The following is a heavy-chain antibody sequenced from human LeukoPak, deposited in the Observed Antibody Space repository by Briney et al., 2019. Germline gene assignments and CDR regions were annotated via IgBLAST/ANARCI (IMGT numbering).Heavy chain of an antibody. D-gene: IGHD5-12*01. CDR3: AKRRGYDPRIYYFDY. CDR2: ISGSGGST. J-gene: IGHJ4*02. Sequence: PGGSLRLSCAASGFTFSSYAMSRVRQAPGKGLEWVSAISGSGGSTYYADSVKGRFTISRDNSKNTLYLQMNSLRAEDTAVYYCAKRRGYDPRIYYFDYWGQGTLVTVSS. V-gene: IGHV3-23*01. CDR1: GFTFSSYA.